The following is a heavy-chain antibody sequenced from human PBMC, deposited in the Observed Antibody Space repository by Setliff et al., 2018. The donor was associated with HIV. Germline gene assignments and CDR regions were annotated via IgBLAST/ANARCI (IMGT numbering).Heavy chain of an antibody. J-gene: IGHJ6*03. CDR2: ITNDGTTT. D-gene: IGHD2-2*01. CDR3: AKSGYCGSATCRYFYYYMDV. CDR1: GFSFSSYW. Sequence: PGGSLRLSCAASGFSFSSYWMSWVRQAPGKGLVWVSRITNDGTTTTYADSVKGRFTISRDNAKNTLYLQMNSLRAEDTAVYYCAKSGYCGSATCRYFYYYMDVWGKGTTVTVS. V-gene: IGHV3-74*01.